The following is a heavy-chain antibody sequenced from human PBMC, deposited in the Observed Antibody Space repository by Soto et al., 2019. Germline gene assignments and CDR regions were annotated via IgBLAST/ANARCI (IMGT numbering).Heavy chain of an antibody. CDR1: GGSISSYY. D-gene: IGHD2-21*02. CDR3: ARHPYCGGDCYSPGWYCDL. Sequence: QVQLQESAPGLVKPSETLSLTCTVSGGSISSYYWSWIRQLPGKGLEWIAYLYYSGRTNYNPSLKRRVSISVATSKNQFSLKVSSVAAADTAVYYCARHPYCGGDCYSPGWYCDLWGRGPLVTVSS. V-gene: IGHV4-59*08. J-gene: IGHJ2*01. CDR2: LYYSGRT.